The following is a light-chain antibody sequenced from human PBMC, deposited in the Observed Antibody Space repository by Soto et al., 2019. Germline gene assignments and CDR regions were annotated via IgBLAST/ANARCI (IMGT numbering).Light chain of an antibody. CDR3: QQYNNWPWT. Sequence: EIVMTQSPATLSVSPGERATLSCRASQSVSSNLAWYQQKPGQAPRRLIYGASTRATGIPARFSGSGSGTEFTLTISSLQSEDFAVYSCQQYNNWPWTFGQGTKVEIK. V-gene: IGKV3-15*01. J-gene: IGKJ1*01. CDR2: GAS. CDR1: QSVSSN.